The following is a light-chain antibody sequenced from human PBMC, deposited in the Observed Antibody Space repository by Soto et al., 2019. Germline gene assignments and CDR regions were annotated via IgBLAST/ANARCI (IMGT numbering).Light chain of an antibody. CDR3: QQYNSYS. V-gene: IGKV3-15*01. J-gene: IGKJ1*01. CDR2: GAS. Sequence: ETGMTQSPATVSVSPGERATLSCRASQSGNSNLAWYQQKLGQAPRVLIYGASTRATGIPARFSGSGSGTEFTLTISSLQSEDFAVYYCQQYNSYSFGKGTKV. CDR1: QSGNSN.